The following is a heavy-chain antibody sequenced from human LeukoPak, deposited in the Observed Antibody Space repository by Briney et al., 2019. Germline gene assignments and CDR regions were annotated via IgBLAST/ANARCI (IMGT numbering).Heavy chain of an antibody. J-gene: IGHJ6*03. V-gene: IGHV3-21*01. CDR1: GFTFSSYS. D-gene: IGHD2-2*01. Sequence: PGGSLRLSCAASGFTFSSYSMNWVRQAPGKGLEWVSSISSSSYIYYADSVKGRFTISRDNAKNSLYLQMNSLRAEDTAVYYCARDQGVVPAAIPLYYMDVWGKGTTVTVSS. CDR2: ISSSSYI. CDR3: ARDQGVVPAAIPLYYMDV.